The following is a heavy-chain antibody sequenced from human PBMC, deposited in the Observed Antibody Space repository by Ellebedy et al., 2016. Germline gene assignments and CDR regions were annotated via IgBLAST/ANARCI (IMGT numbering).Heavy chain of an antibody. D-gene: IGHD6-19*01. CDR1: GGSFSGYY. Sequence: SETLSLTXAVYGGSFSGYYWSWIRQPPGKGLEWIGEINHSGSTNYNPSLKSRVTISVDTSKNQFSLKLSSVTAADTAVYYCAREVRSSGWHKNFDYWGQGTLVTVSS. CDR3: AREVRSSGWHKNFDY. J-gene: IGHJ4*02. V-gene: IGHV4-34*01. CDR2: INHSGST.